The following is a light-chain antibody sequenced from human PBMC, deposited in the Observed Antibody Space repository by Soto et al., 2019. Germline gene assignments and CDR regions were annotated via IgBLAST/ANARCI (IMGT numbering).Light chain of an antibody. CDR1: QSLSYW. J-gene: IGKJ2*01. CDR2: KAS. Sequence: DIPMTQSPSTLSASVGDTVTITCRASQSLSYWLAWYQQKPGQAPKLLIHKASNLESGVPSRFSGSGSGTEFTLTISSLQPDDFATFYCQQYDRFPYTFGQGTKLEIK. V-gene: IGKV1-5*03. CDR3: QQYDRFPYT.